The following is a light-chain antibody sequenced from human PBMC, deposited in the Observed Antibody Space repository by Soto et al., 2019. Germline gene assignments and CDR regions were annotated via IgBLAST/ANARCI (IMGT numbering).Light chain of an antibody. CDR3: QQRSNRPGLT. CDR2: DAS. CDR1: QSVSSY. Sequence: EIVLTQSPATLSLSPGERATLSCRASQSVSSYLAWYQQKPGQAPRLLIYDASNRATGIPARFSGSGSGTDFSLTIISLEPEDFAVYYCQQRSNRPGLTLGGGTKVEIK. J-gene: IGKJ4*01. V-gene: IGKV3-11*01.